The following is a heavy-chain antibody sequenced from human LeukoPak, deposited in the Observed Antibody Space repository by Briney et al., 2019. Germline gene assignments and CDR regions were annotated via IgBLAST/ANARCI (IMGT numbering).Heavy chain of an antibody. CDR3: ARDHHDQQSVVVIAIYQFDY. J-gene: IGHJ4*02. Sequence: QPGGSLRLSCAASGFTFSSYAMSWVRQAPGKGLEWVSAISGSGGSTYYADSVKGRFTISRDNSKNTLYLQMNSLRSEDTAVYYCARDHHDQQSVVVIAIYQFDYWGQGTLVTVSS. CDR1: GFTFSSYA. D-gene: IGHD2-21*01. V-gene: IGHV3-23*01. CDR2: ISGSGGST.